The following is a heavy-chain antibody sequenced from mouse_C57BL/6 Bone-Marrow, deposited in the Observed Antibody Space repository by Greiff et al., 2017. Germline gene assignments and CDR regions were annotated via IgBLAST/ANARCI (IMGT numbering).Heavy chain of an antibody. V-gene: IGHV14-4*01. Sequence: VQLKESGAELVRPGASVKLSCTASGFNIKDDYMHWVKQRPEQGLEWIGWIDPENGDTEYASKFQGKATITADTSSNTAYLQLSSLTSEDTAVYYCTTFQLGSYWGQGTTLTVSS. CDR3: TTFQLGSY. CDR1: GFNIKDDY. J-gene: IGHJ2*01. CDR2: IDPENGDT. D-gene: IGHD4-1*02.